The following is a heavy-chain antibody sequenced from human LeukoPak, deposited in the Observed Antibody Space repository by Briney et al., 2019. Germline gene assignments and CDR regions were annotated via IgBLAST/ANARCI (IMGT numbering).Heavy chain of an antibody. V-gene: IGHV4-59*08. CDR3: ARGYSGYDPRLPDY. D-gene: IGHD5-12*01. Sequence: SETLSLTCTVSGGSISSYYWSWIRQPPGKGLEWIGYIYYSGSTYYNPSLKSRVTISVDTSKNQFSLKLSSVSAADTAVYYCARGYSGYDPRLPDYWGQGTLVTVSS. CDR1: GGSISSYY. CDR2: IYYSGST. J-gene: IGHJ4*02.